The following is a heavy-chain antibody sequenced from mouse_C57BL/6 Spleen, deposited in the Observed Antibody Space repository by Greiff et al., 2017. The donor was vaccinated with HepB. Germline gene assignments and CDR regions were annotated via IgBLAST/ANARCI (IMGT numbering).Heavy chain of an antibody. V-gene: IGHV1-15*01. CDR1: GYTFTDYE. D-gene: IGHD2-3*01. J-gene: IGHJ2*01. CDR3: TRWGGGYSYFDY. Sequence: QVQLQQSGAELVRPGASVTLSCKASGYTFTDYEMHWVKQTPVHGLEWIGAIDPETGGTAYNQKFKGKAILTADKSSSTAYMELRSLTSEDSAVYYCTRWGGGYSYFDYWGQGTTLTVSS. CDR2: IDPETGGT.